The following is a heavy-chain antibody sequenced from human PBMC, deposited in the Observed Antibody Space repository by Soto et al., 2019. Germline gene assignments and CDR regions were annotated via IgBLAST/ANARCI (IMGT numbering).Heavy chain of an antibody. J-gene: IGHJ4*02. CDR1: GFKSVDYG. V-gene: IGHV3-23*01. Sequence: GGSLRLSCAASGFKSVDYGMGWVRQAPGKGLEWVAAISGTGARTFYDDSVKGRFTISRDNSRSTLYLQMNSLRAEDTAVYYCARESEDLTSNFDYWGQGTLVTVSS. CDR3: ARESEDLTSNFDY. CDR2: ISGTGART.